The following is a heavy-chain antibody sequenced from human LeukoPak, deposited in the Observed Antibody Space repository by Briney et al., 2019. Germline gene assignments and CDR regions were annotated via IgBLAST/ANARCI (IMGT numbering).Heavy chain of an antibody. Sequence: SETLSLTCTVSGGSISSYYWSWIRQPPGKGLEWIGYIYYSGSTNYNPSLKSRVTISVDTSKNQFSLKLSSVTAADTAVYYCARQQGRYYYDSSGGIDYWGQGTLVTVSS. J-gene: IGHJ4*02. CDR3: ARQQGRYYYDSSGGIDY. CDR1: GGSISSYY. CDR2: IYYSGST. V-gene: IGHV4-59*08. D-gene: IGHD3-22*01.